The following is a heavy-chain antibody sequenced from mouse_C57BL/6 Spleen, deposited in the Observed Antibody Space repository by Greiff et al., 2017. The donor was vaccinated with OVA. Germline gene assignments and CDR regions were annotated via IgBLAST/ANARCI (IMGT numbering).Heavy chain of an antibody. J-gene: IGHJ1*03. V-gene: IGHV3-6*01. CDR2: ISYDGSN. CDR1: GYSITRGYY. CDR3: ARRGTGTRYFDV. Sequence: ESGPGLVKPSQSLSLTCSVTGYSITRGYYWNWIRQFPGNKLEWMGYISYDGSNNYNPSLKNRISITRDTSKNQFFLKLNSVTTEDTATYYCARRGTGTRYFDVWGTGTTVTVSS. D-gene: IGHD4-1*01.